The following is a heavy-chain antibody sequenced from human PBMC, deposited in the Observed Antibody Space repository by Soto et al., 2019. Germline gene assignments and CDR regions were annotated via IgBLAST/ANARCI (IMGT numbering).Heavy chain of an antibody. J-gene: IGHJ5*02. V-gene: IGHV3-30*03. Sequence: GGFLRLSCASCGFTLRSCGMRCVLQAPVEVLEWVALISYDGSNYYYADSVKGRFTVSRDNAKNSLYLQLNSLRDEDTAVYYCAREMGACSDSSCYPGPYDSWGQGTLVTVSS. CDR3: AREMGACSDSSCYPGPYDS. CDR2: ISYDGSNY. D-gene: IGHD3-16*01. CDR1: GFTLRSCG.